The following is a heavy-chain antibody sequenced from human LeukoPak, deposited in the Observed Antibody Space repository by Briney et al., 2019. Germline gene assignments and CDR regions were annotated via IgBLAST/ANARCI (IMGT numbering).Heavy chain of an antibody. V-gene: IGHV3-33*01. CDR2: IWYDGSNK. Sequence: PGGSLRLSCAASGFTFSSYGMHWVRQAPGKGLEWVAVIWYDGSNKYYADSVKGRFTISRDNSKNTLYLQMNSLRAEDTAVYYCVSPTADYPFLYYFDSWGQGTLVTVSS. D-gene: IGHD5-12*01. J-gene: IGHJ4*02. CDR3: VSPTADYPFLYYFDS. CDR1: GFTFSSYG.